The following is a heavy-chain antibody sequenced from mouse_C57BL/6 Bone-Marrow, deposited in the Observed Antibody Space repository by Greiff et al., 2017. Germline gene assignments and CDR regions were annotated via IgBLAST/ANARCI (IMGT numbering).Heavy chain of an antibody. CDR2: IDPENGDT. CDR1: GFNIKDDY. CDR3: TSYGSSYDWYFDV. V-gene: IGHV14-4*01. Sequence: VHVKQSGAELVRPGASVKLSCTASGFNIKDDYMHWVKQRPEQGLEWIGWIDPENGDTEYASKFQGKATITADTSSNTAYLQLSSLTSEDTAVYYCTSYGSSYDWYFDVWGTGTTVTVSS. D-gene: IGHD1-1*01. J-gene: IGHJ1*03.